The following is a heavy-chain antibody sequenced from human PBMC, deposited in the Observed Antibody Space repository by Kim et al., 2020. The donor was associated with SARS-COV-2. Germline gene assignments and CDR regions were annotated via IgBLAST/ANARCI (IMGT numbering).Heavy chain of an antibody. CDR2: MHYSGST. V-gene: IGHV4-59*01. Sequence: SETLSLTCSGSDGSISRDYWSKIREQAMKGMWCLWYMHYSGSTNYNPSLKSRVTISVDTSKNQFSLKLSSVTAADTAFYYCARGFDYWGQVTLVTFSS. CDR1: DGSISRDY. J-gene: IGHJ4*02. CDR3: ARGFDY.